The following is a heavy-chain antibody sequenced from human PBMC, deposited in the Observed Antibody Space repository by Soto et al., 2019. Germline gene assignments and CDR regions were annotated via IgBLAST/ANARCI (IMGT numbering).Heavy chain of an antibody. J-gene: IGHJ4*02. CDR2: INAGNGNT. V-gene: IGHV1-3*01. D-gene: IGHD3-10*01. CDR3: ARDLGANGSGSRTSGPHDY. Sequence: ASVKVSCKASGYTFTSYAMHWVRQAPGQRLEWMGWINAGNGNTKYSQKFQGRVTITRDTSASTAYMELSSLRSEDTAVYYCARDLGANGSGSRTSGPHDYWGQGTLVTVSS. CDR1: GYTFTSYA.